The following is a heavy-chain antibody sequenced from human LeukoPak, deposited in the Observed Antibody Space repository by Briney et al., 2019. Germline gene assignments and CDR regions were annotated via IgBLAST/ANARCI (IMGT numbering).Heavy chain of an antibody. CDR2: INHSVST. V-gene: IGHV4-34*01. CDR3: ARRGVRGVKTFDY. CDR1: GGSFSGYY. Sequence: SETLSFTCAVYGGSFSGYYWSWIRQPPGKGLEWIGEINHSVSTNYNPSLKSRVTISVDTSKNQFSLKLSSVTAADTAVYYCARRGVRGVKTFDYWGQGTLVTVSS. D-gene: IGHD3-10*01. J-gene: IGHJ4*02.